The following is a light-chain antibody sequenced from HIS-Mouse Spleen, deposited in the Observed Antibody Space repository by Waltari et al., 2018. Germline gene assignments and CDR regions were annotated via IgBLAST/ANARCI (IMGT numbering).Light chain of an antibody. J-gene: IGKJ5*01. CDR2: AAS. CDR1: QGISSY. CDR3: QQYYSYLPIT. V-gene: IGKV1-8*01. Sequence: AIRMTQSPSSFSASTGDRVTITCRASQGISSYLAWYHQKPGKAPKLLIYAASTLQSGVPSRFSGSGSGTDFTLTISCLQSEDFATYYCQQYYSYLPITFGQGTRLEIK.